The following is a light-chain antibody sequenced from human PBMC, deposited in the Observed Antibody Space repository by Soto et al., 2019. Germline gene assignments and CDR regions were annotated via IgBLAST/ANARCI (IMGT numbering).Light chain of an antibody. CDR3: QQYNKWPLT. V-gene: IGKV3-15*01. CDR1: QSVDSN. J-gene: IGKJ1*01. Sequence: EVVMTQSPATLSVSPGERVTLSCRASQSVDSNLAWYQQKPGQAPRLLIYSASTRATGIPARFSGSGSGTELTLTISSLQSEDFAVYYCQQYNKWPLTFGQGTKVDIK. CDR2: SAS.